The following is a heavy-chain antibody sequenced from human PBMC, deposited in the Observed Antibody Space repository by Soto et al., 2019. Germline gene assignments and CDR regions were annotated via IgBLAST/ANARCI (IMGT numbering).Heavy chain of an antibody. Sequence: GGSLRLSCAASGFTFSSYAMHWVRQAPGKGLEWVAVISYDGSNKYYADSVKGRFTISRDNSKNTLYLQMNSLRAEDTAVYYCARDYSSGWYVSYYYYYGMDVWGQGTTVTVSS. V-gene: IGHV3-30-3*01. CDR1: GFTFSSYA. J-gene: IGHJ6*02. CDR2: ISYDGSNK. CDR3: ARDYSSGWYVSYYYYYGMDV. D-gene: IGHD6-19*01.